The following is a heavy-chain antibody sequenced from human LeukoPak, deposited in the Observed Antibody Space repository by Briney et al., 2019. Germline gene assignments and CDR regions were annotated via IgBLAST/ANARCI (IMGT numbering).Heavy chain of an antibody. V-gene: IGHV3-69-1*01. J-gene: IGHJ3*02. D-gene: IGHD5-12*01. CDR2: ISSSSTI. Sequence: GGSLRLSCAASGFTFSDYYMNWVPQAPGKGLEWVSSISSSSTIYYADSVKGRFTISRDNAKNSLYLQMNILRAEDTAVYYCARADIVATVGVRDAFDIWGQGTIVTVSS. CDR3: ARADIVATVGVRDAFDI. CDR1: GFTFSDYY.